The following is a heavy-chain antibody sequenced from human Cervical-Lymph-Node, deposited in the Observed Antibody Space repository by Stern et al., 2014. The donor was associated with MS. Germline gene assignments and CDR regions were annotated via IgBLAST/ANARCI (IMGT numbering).Heavy chain of an antibody. CDR1: GFTFSSYS. D-gene: IGHD3-22*01. CDR3: ARDTDSSGYYWGDALDI. J-gene: IGHJ3*02. V-gene: IGHV3-48*02. CDR2: ISSSSSTI. Sequence: VQLVESGGGLVQPGGSLRLSCAASGFTFSSYSMNWVRQAPGKGLEWVSYISSSSSTIYYADSVKGRFTISRDNAKNSLYLQMNSLRDEDTAVYYCARDTDSSGYYWGDALDIWGQGTMVTVSS.